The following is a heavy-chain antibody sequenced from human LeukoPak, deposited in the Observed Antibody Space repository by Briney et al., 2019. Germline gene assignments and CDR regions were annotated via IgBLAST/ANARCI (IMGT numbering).Heavy chain of an antibody. J-gene: IGHJ3*02. CDR2: TYYRSKWYN. V-gene: IGHV6-1*01. D-gene: IGHD1-26*01. Sequence: SQTLSLTCAISGDSVSSNSAVWNWIRQSPSRGLEWLGRTYYRSKWYNDYAVSVKSRITINPDTSKYQFSLQLNSVTPEDTAVYYCARTKPYSGSPAFDIWGQGTMVTVSS. CDR3: ARTKPYSGSPAFDI. CDR1: GDSVSSNSAV.